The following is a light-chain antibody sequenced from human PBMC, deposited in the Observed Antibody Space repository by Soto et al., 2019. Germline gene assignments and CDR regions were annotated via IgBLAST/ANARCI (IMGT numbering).Light chain of an antibody. V-gene: IGKV3-20*01. CDR3: QQYGTSPGT. Sequence: EIVLTQSSGTLSLSPGERATLSCRASQSVSSSYLAWYQQKPGQAPRLLIYGASSRATGIPDRFSGSGSGTDFTLTISSLEPEDFAVYYCQQYGTSPGTYGQAPKVDIK. CDR2: GAS. CDR1: QSVSSSY. J-gene: IGKJ1*01.